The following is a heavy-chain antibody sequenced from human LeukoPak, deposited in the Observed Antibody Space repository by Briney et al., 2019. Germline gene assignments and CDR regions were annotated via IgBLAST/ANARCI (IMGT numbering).Heavy chain of an antibody. Sequence: ASVKVSCKASGYTFTNYLLHWVRQAPGQGLEWMGVIDPSDGTTYYTQRFQGRVTMTRDTSTGTVYMEVSSLTSDDTAAYYCALPMHWGQGTQVAVSS. CDR2: IDPSDGTT. CDR3: ALPMH. J-gene: IGHJ4*02. CDR1: GYTFTNYL. V-gene: IGHV1-46*03.